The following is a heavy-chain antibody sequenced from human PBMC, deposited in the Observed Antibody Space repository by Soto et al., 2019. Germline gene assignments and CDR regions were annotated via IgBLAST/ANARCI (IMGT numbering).Heavy chain of an antibody. J-gene: IGHJ4*02. CDR1: GFTFSSYS. D-gene: IGHD3-16*02. V-gene: IGHV3-23*01. Sequence: GGSLRLSCAASGFTFSSYSMVWVRQAPGQGLEWLSHISGGGGSKYYTDSVKGRFTISRDNSKNTLYLQINSLRAEDTAVYYCANELHLGELSLSFDYWGQGTLVTVS. CDR3: ANELHLGELSLSFDY. CDR2: ISGGGGSK.